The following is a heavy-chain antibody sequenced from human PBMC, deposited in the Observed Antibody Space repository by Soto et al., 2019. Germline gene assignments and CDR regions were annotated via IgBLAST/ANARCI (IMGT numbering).Heavy chain of an antibody. D-gene: IGHD1-7*01. CDR1: GFTFSYYY. CDR2: ISSSGSTI. CDR3: ARSITGTPNWFDP. Sequence: GGSLRLSCAASGFTFSYYYMIWIRQAPGKGLEWVSYISSSGSTIYYADSVKGRFTISRDNAKNSLYLQMNSLRAEDTAVYYCARSITGTPNWFDPWGQGTLVTVSS. V-gene: IGHV3-11*01. J-gene: IGHJ5*02.